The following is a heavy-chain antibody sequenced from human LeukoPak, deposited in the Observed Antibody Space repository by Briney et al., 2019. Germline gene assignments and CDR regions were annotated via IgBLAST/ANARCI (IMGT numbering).Heavy chain of an antibody. CDR1: GFTFSSYA. D-gene: IGHD3-10*01. Sequence: GGSLRLSCAASGFTFSSYAMNWVRQAPGKGLEWVSTISGGGGSTYYADSVKGRFTISRDNSKNTLYLQMNSLRAEDTAVYYCAKAAYGSGSYSKIPYYYMDVWGKGTTVTVSS. J-gene: IGHJ6*03. CDR3: AKAAYGSGSYSKIPYYYMDV. CDR2: ISGGGGST. V-gene: IGHV3-23*01.